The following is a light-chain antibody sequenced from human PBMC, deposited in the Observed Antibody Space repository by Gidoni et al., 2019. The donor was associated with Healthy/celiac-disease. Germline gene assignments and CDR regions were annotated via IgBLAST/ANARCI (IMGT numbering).Light chain of an antibody. CDR2: DAS. V-gene: IGKV3-11*01. CDR3: QQRSNWLFT. J-gene: IGKJ3*01. CDR1: QSVSSY. Sequence: EIVLTQSPATLSLSPGERATLSCRASQSVSSYLAWYQQKPGQAPRLLIYDASNRATGIPARFSGSGSGTDFTLTISSLEPEDFAVYYCQQRSNWLFTSXPXTKVDIK.